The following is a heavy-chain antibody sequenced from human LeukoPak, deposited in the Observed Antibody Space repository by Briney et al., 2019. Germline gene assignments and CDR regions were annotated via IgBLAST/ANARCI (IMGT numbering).Heavy chain of an antibody. Sequence: GGSLRLSCAASGFTFSDYYMSWIRQAQGKGLEWVANINLDGNGRFYVDSVKGRFTISRDNNKKSVYLQMNSLRAEDTAVYYCASWAGTATGFSGPFDYWGQGTLVTVSS. J-gene: IGHJ4*02. V-gene: IGHV3-7*01. CDR3: ASWAGTATGFSGPFDY. D-gene: IGHD6-13*01. CDR1: GFTFSDYY. CDR2: INLDGNGR.